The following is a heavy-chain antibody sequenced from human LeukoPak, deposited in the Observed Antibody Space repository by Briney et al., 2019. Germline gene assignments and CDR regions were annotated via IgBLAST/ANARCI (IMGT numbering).Heavy chain of an antibody. CDR2: INHSGST. CDR3: ASGVTKSRLDYYYYGMDV. J-gene: IGHJ6*02. CDR1: GGSFSGYY. V-gene: IGHV4-34*01. D-gene: IGHD1-1*01. Sequence: PSETLSLTCAVYGGSFSGYYWSWIRQPPGKGLEWMGEINHSGSTNYNPSLKSRVTISVDTSKTQFSLKLSSMTAADTAVYYCASGVTKSRLDYYYYGMDVWGQGTTVTVSS.